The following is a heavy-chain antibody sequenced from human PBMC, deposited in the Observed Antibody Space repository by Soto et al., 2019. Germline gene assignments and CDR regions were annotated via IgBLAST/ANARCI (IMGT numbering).Heavy chain of an antibody. CDR2: IDPSDSYT. Sequence: PGESLKISCESSGYTFANYWIGWVRQVPGKGLEWMGRIDPSDSYTNYSPSFQGHVTISADKSISTAYLQWSSLKASDTAMYYCARHRVAAENYGMDVWGQGTTVTVSS. CDR1: GYTFANYW. J-gene: IGHJ6*02. CDR3: ARHRVAAENYGMDV. D-gene: IGHD6-25*01. V-gene: IGHV5-10-1*01.